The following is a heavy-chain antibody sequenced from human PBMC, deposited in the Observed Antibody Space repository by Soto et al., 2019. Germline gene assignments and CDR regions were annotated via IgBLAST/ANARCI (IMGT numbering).Heavy chain of an antibody. D-gene: IGHD3-22*01. CDR3: ARELYDSSGYYYP. J-gene: IGHJ5*02. Sequence: SQTLSCAASGFTFSSYSMNWVRQAPGKGLEWVSSISSSSSYIYYADSVKGRFTISRDNAKNSLYLQMNSLRAEDTAVYYCARELYDSSGYYYPWGQGTLVTSPQ. CDR1: GFTFSSYS. V-gene: IGHV3-21*01. CDR2: ISSSSSYI.